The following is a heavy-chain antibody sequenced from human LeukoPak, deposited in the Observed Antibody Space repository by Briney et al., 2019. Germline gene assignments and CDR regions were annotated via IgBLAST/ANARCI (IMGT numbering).Heavy chain of an antibody. Sequence: SQTLSLTCAISGDSVSSNSAAWNWIRQSPSRGLEWLGRTYYRSKWYNDYAVSVKSRITINPDTSKNQFSLQLNSVTPEDTAVYYCARDKYCSGGSCYSGTDNWFDPWGQGTLVTVSS. D-gene: IGHD2-15*01. V-gene: IGHV6-1*01. J-gene: IGHJ5*02. CDR1: GDSVSSNSAA. CDR2: TYYRSKWYN. CDR3: ARDKYCSGGSCYSGTDNWFDP.